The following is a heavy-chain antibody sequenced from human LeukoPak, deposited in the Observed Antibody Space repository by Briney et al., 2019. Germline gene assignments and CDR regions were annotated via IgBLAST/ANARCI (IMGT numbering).Heavy chain of an antibody. Sequence: PGGSLRLSCAVSGFTFSSYWMHWVRQAPGKGLVWVSRINSDGNSTNYADSVKGRFTISRDNSKNTLYLQMNSLRAEDTAVYYCARPVVPAAMGPYYYYGMDVWGQGTTVTVSS. V-gene: IGHV3-74*01. D-gene: IGHD2-2*01. CDR2: INSDGNST. CDR3: ARPVVPAAMGPYYYYGMDV. CDR1: GFTFSSYW. J-gene: IGHJ6*02.